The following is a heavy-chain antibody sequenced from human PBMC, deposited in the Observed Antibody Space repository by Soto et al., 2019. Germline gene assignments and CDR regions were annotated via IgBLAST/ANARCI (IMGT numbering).Heavy chain of an antibody. CDR3: ARDPKTMKCYFDY. CDR1: LLTFDTYG. Sequence: GGPLRLSCAAALLTFDTYGMPCVRQSPRKWLEWVAGISYEGSEKYYVDSVKGRFTISKDNSKNTLYLQMNSLRPEDTAVYYCARDPKTMKCYFDYWRQGNLV. J-gene: IGHJ4*02. V-gene: IGHV3-30*03. CDR2: ISYEGSEK.